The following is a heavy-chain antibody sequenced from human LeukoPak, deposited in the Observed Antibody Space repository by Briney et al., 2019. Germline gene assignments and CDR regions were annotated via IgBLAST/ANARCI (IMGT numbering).Heavy chain of an antibody. Sequence: ASMKVSCKASGYTFIGYCMHWVRQAPGQGLEWMGWISPNSGDTNYSQKFQDRVTITRDTSITTTYMELSRLRSDDTAVYYCARGVYYGSGSYSDFWGQGTLVTVSS. D-gene: IGHD3-10*01. CDR1: GYTFIGYC. V-gene: IGHV1-2*02. CDR2: ISPNSGDT. J-gene: IGHJ4*02. CDR3: ARGVYYGSGSYSDF.